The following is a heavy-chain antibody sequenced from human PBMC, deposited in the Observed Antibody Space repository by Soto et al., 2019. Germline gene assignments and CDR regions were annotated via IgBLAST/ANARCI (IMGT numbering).Heavy chain of an antibody. D-gene: IGHD6-19*01. CDR2: ISSSGSTI. CDR3: ARNRSGFFDP. J-gene: IGHJ5*02. Sequence: EVQLVESGGDLVQPGGSLRLSYAASGFTFSNYEMNWVRQAPGKGLEWVSYISSSGSTIYYADSVKGRFTISRDNAKNSLYLQMNSLRAEDTAVYYCARNRSGFFDPWGQGTLVTVSS. CDR1: GFTFSNYE. V-gene: IGHV3-48*03.